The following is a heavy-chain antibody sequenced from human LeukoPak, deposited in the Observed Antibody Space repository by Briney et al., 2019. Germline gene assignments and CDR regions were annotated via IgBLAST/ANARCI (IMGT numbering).Heavy chain of an antibody. CDR2: TYYRSKWYN. D-gene: IGHD2-15*01. CDR3: ARDRYCSGGSCTHDAFDI. J-gene: IGHJ3*02. Sequence: SQTLSLTCAISGDSVSSNSAAWNWIRQSPSRGLEWLGRTYYRSKWYNDYAVSVKSRITINPDTSKNQFSLQLNSVTPEDTAVYYCARDRYCSGGSCTHDAFDIWGQGTMVTVSS. CDR1: GDSVSSNSAA. V-gene: IGHV6-1*01.